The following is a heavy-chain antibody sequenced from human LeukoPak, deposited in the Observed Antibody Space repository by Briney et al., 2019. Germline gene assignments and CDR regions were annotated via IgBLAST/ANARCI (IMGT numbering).Heavy chain of an antibody. CDR3: ARDNSLGERGVIIGY. D-gene: IGHD3-10*01. J-gene: IGHJ4*02. CDR1: GFTFNSYG. V-gene: IGHV3-33*01. CDR2: LWSDGSSK. Sequence: GGSLRLSCAASGFTFNSYGMHWVRQAPGKGLEWVAALWSDGSSKYYADSVKGRFTISRDNSKNTLFLQMNSLRDEDTAVYYCARDNSLGERGVIIGYWGQGTLVTVSS.